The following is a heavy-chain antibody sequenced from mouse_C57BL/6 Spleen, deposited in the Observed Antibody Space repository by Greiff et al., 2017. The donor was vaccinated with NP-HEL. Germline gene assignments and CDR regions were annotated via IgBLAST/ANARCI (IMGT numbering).Heavy chain of an antibody. CDR2: ISDGGSYT. J-gene: IGHJ2*01. Sequence: EVQLVESGGGLVKPGGSLKLSCAASGFTFSSYAMSWVRQTPEKRLEWVATISDGGSYTYYPDNVKGRFTISRDNAKNNLYLQMSHLKSEDTAMYYCAREFYYYGSSYFDYWGQGTTLTVSS. D-gene: IGHD1-1*01. CDR3: AREFYYYGSSYFDY. V-gene: IGHV5-4*01. CDR1: GFTFSSYA.